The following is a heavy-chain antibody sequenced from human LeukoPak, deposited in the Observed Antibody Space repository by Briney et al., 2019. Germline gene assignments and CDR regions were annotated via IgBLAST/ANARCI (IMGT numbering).Heavy chain of an antibody. CDR1: GGSLSSSG. CDR2: ISGSGGST. CDR3: TRDYYGSGKRGEGAQRS. J-gene: IGHJ4*02. V-gene: IGHV3-23*01. D-gene: IGHD3-10*01. Sequence: ETLSLTCTVSGGSLSSSGFYWGWIRQPPGKGLEWVSAISGSGGSTYYADSVKGRFTISRDNSKNTLYLQMNSLKTEDTAVYYCTRDYYGSGKRGEGAQRSWGQGTLVTVSS.